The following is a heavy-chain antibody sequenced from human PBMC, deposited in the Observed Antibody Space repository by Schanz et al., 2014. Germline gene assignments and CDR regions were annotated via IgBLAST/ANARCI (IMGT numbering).Heavy chain of an antibody. J-gene: IGHJ4*02. D-gene: IGHD3-3*01. V-gene: IGHV1-69*02. CDR2: IVPIAGIT. CDR1: GGTFSSDT. Sequence: QVQLVQSGAEVKKPGSSVKVSCKASGGTFSSDTFSWVRQAPGQGLEWMGRIVPIAGITNYAQRFQGRVTITADKSSDTAYMELRSLRSDDTAVYYCARGFDVWDRWGQGTLVIVSS. CDR3: ARGFDVWDR.